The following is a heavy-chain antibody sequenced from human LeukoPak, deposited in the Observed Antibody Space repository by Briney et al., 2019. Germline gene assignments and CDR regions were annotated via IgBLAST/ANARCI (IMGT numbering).Heavy chain of an antibody. CDR2: IRYGGSTK. Sequence: GGSLRLSCAASGFTFGTYGMHWVRQAPGKGLEWVAFIRYGGSTKYYADSVEGRFTISRDNSKNTLYLQMNSLRAQDTAVYYCARAGYSSSWLYYYYMDVWGKGTTVTVSS. J-gene: IGHJ6*03. D-gene: IGHD6-13*01. CDR3: ARAGYSSSWLYYYYMDV. CDR1: GFTFGTYG. V-gene: IGHV3-30*02.